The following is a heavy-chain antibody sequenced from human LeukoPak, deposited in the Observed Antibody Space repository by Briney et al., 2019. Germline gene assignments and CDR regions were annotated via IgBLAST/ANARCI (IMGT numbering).Heavy chain of an antibody. Sequence: ASVKDSCKASGYTFTSYAMNWVRQAPGQGLEWMGWIDTNTGNPTYAQGFTGRFVFSLDTSVSTAYLQISSLKAEDTAVYYCARTGYYGSGSYDSWFDPWGQGTLVTVSS. CDR1: GYTFTSYA. J-gene: IGHJ5*02. V-gene: IGHV7-4-1*02. CDR2: IDTNTGNP. D-gene: IGHD3-10*01. CDR3: ARTGYYGSGSYDSWFDP.